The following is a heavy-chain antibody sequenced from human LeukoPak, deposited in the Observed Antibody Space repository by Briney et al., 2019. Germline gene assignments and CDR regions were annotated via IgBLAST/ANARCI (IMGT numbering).Heavy chain of an antibody. J-gene: IGHJ2*01. CDR3: AREPAAAGTTYWYFDL. V-gene: IGHV4-34*01. D-gene: IGHD6-13*01. CDR1: GGSFSGYY. CDR2: INHSGST. Sequence: SETLSLTCAVYGGSFSGYYWSWIREPPGKGLEWIGEINHSGSTNYNPSLKSRVTISVDTSKNQFSLKLSSVTAADTAVYYCAREPAAAGTTYWYFDLWGRGTLVTVSS.